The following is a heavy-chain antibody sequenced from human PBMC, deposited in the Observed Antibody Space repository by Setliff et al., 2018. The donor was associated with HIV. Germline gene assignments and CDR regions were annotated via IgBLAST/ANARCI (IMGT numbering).Heavy chain of an antibody. Sequence: PGGSLRLSCAASGFTFSDHYMDWVRQAPGKGLEWVGRSRNKAKSYTTEYSASVKGRFTISRDDSKNSLYLQMNGLKTEDTAVYYCTRKDIVVQSAFDIWGQGTMVTVSS. D-gene: IGHD2-15*01. CDR1: GFTFSDHY. CDR3: TRKDIVVQSAFDI. J-gene: IGHJ3*02. CDR2: SRNKAKSYTT. V-gene: IGHV3-72*01.